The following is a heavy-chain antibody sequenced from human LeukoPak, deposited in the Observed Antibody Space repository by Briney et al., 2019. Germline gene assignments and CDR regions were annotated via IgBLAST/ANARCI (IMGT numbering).Heavy chain of an antibody. CDR1: GYSFTSYR. CDR2: IYPDDSDT. J-gene: IGHJ4*02. V-gene: IGHV5-51*01. CDR3: ARHPSLATSENYFDY. Sequence: GESLKISCKGSGYSFTSYRIGWVRQMPGKGLEWMGIIYPDDSDTTYSPSFQGQVTISVDKSISTAYLRWISLKASDSAMYYCARHPSLATSENYFDYWGQGTLVTVSS. D-gene: IGHD2-15*01.